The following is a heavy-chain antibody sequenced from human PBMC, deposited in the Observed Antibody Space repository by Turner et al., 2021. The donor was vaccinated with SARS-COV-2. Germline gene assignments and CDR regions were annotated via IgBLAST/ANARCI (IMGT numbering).Heavy chain of an antibody. V-gene: IGHV1-69*10. J-gene: IGHJ4*02. CDR1: GCTFTSYA. CDR2: IIPLGDTT. D-gene: IGHD3-22*01. CDR3: ARDSSSGPLGY. Sequence: VQLVQSGPAGKKPGSSVKASCTSSGCTFTSYAISWVRQAPGQGLEWLGGIIPLGDTTSYAQKFQGRVTITADKSTRTGYMELSSLSYEDTAVYYCARDSSSGPLGYWGQGTLVTVSS.